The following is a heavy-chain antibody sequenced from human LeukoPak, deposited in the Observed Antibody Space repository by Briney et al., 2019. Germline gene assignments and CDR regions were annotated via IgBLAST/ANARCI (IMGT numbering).Heavy chain of an antibody. D-gene: IGHD1-1*01. CDR3: AKDPSLGTFDY. V-gene: IGHV3-23*01. CDR2: ISGSGGST. J-gene: IGHJ4*01. Sequence: GGSLRLSCAASRFTFSSYAMSWVRQAPGKGLEWVSAISGSGGSTYYADSVKGRFTVSRDNSKNTLYLQMNSLRAEDTAVYYCAKDPSLGTFDYWGHGTLVTVSS. CDR1: RFTFSSYA.